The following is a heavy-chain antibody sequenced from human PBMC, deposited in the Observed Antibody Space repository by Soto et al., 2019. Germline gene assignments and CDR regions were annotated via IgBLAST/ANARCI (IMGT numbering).Heavy chain of an antibody. D-gene: IGHD2-2*01. CDR3: ARVGYCNTTNCLFYYYHYGMDV. Sequence: QVQLVQSGAEVKKPGSYVKVSCKASGDTFNSYAISWVRQAPGQGLEWMGGIIPIFHTANYAQKFQARVTMTADESASTAYMELSGLRSEDTSVYYCARVGYCNTTNCLFYYYHYGMDVWGQGTTVTVS. CDR1: GDTFNSYA. CDR2: IIPIFHTA. V-gene: IGHV1-69*01. J-gene: IGHJ6*02.